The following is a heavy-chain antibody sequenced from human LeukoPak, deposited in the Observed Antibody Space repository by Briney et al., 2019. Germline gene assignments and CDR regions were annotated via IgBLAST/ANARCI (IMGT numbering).Heavy chain of an antibody. D-gene: IGHD3-22*01. V-gene: IGHV3-30*02. CDR1: GFTFSSYG. J-gene: IGHJ4*02. Sequence: GGSLRLACAASGFTFSSYGMHWVRQAPGKGLEWLAFIRYDGSNKYYADSVKGRFTISRDNSKNTLYLQMNSLRAEDTAVYYCANDTYYYDSSGYSGYWGQGTLVTVSS. CDR2: IRYDGSNK. CDR3: ANDTYYYDSSGYSGY.